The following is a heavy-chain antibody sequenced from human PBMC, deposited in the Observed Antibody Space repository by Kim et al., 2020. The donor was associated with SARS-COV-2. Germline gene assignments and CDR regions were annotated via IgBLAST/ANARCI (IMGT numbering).Heavy chain of an antibody. Sequence: SETLSLTCTVSGGSISSSSYYWGWIRQPPGKGLEWIGSIYYSGSTYYNPSLKSRVTISVDTSKNQFSLKLSSVTAADTAVYYCARHTPARGRSSSARGYYFDYWGQGTLVTVSS. CDR3: ARHTPARGRSSSARGYYFDY. CDR2: IYYSGST. CDR1: GGSISSSSYY. V-gene: IGHV4-39*01. J-gene: IGHJ4*02. D-gene: IGHD6-13*01.